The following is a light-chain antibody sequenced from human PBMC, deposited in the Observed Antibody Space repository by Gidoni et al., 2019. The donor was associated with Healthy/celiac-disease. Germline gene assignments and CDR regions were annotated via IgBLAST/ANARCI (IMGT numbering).Light chain of an antibody. Sequence: EIVLTQSPGTLSSSPGERATLSCRASQSVSSSYLAWYQQKPVQAPRHLIYGASSRAPGIPDRFSGSGCGTDFTLTISRLEPEDFAVYYCQQYGSSPLTFGGGTKVEIK. CDR2: GAS. V-gene: IGKV3-20*01. J-gene: IGKJ4*01. CDR3: QQYGSSPLT. CDR1: QSVSSSY.